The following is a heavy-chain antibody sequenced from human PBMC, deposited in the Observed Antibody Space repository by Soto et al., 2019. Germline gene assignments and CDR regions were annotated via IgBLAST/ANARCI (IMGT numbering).Heavy chain of an antibody. Sequence: GASVKVSCKASGYTFTGYYMHWVRQAPGQGLEWMGWINPNSGGTNYAQKFQGWVTMTRDTSISTAYMELSSLRSEDTAVYYCARPMECYDHHHPYSMDFRGTATTLTVSS. J-gene: IGHJ6*04. CDR3: ARPMECYDHHHPYSMDF. CDR1: GYTFTGYY. CDR2: INPNSGGT. V-gene: IGHV1-2*04. D-gene: IGHD5-12*01.